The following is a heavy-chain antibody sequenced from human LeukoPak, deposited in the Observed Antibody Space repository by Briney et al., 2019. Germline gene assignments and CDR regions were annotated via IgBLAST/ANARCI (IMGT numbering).Heavy chain of an antibody. CDR2: ISSSGSTI. D-gene: IGHD6-6*01. V-gene: IGHV3-11*01. CDR1: GFTFSDYY. Sequence: PGGSLRLSCAASGFTFSDYYMSWIRQAPGKGLEWVSYISSSGSTIYYADSVKGRFTISRDNAKNSLYLQMNSLRVEDTAVYYCAKDKKLYSTSYVDYWGQGTLVTVSS. J-gene: IGHJ4*02. CDR3: AKDKKLYSTSYVDY.